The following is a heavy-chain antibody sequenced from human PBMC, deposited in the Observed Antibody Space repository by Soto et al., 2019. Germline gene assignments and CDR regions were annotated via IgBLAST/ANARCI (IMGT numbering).Heavy chain of an antibody. Sequence: QVQLVQSGAEVKKPGASVKVSCKASGYTFTSYGISWVRQAPGQGLEWMGWISAYNGNTNYAQKLQGRVTMTTDTSTSTAYMELRSLRSDDTAVYYCARLYYDILTGYSYDMDVWGQGTTVTVSS. CDR1: GYTFTSYG. CDR2: ISAYNGNT. D-gene: IGHD3-9*01. CDR3: ARLYYDILTGYSYDMDV. V-gene: IGHV1-18*01. J-gene: IGHJ6*02.